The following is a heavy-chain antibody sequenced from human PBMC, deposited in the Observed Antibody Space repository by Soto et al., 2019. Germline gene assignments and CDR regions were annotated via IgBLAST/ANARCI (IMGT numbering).Heavy chain of an antibody. CDR3: AKDRGLVVPSSILGGMDV. CDR1: GFTFSSYG. D-gene: IGHD2-2*01. Sequence: PGGSLRLSCAASGFTFSSYGIHWVRQAPGKGLQWVAVISYDGYYKYYADSVKGRFTISRDDSKYTLYLQMNSLRAEDTAVYYCAKDRGLVVPSSILGGMDVWGQGTTVTVSS. J-gene: IGHJ6*02. CDR2: ISYDGYYK. V-gene: IGHV3-30*18.